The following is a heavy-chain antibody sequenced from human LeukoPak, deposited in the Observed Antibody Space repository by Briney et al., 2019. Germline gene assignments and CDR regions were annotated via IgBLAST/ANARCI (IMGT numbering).Heavy chain of an antibody. CDR1: GFTNSSYA. Sequence: GGSLRLSCAASGFTNSSYAMSLVRQASGKGLEWVSAISGSGGSTYYADSVKGRFTISRDNSKNTLYLQMNSLRAEDTAVYYCAKTMSGSYSERDYWGQGTLVTVSS. CDR2: ISGSGGST. V-gene: IGHV3-23*01. J-gene: IGHJ4*02. D-gene: IGHD1-26*01. CDR3: AKTMSGSYSERDY.